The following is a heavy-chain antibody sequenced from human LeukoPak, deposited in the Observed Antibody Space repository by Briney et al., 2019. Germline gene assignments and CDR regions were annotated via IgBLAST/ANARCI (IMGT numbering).Heavy chain of an antibody. V-gene: IGHV3-23*01. Sequence: PGGSLRLSCAASGFTFSSYAMSWVRQAPGKGLECVSGISGSGGSTYYADSVKGRFTISRDNSKNTLYLQMNSLRAEDTAVYYCAKTPRVAGTREYYFDYWGQGTLVTVSS. D-gene: IGHD6-19*01. CDR2: ISGSGGST. CDR1: GFTFSSYA. CDR3: AKTPRVAGTREYYFDY. J-gene: IGHJ4*02.